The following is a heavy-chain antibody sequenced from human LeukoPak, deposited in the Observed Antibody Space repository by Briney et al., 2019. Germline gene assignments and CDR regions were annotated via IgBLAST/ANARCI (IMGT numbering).Heavy chain of an antibody. CDR3: AREGGRGSGASLTPNNWFDP. CDR1: GGSFSGYY. Sequence: SETLSLTCGVSGGSFSGYYWSWIRQHPGKGLEWIGYIYYSGSTYYNPSLKSRVTISVDTSKNQFSLKLSSVTAADTAVYYCAREGGRGSGASLTPNNWFDPWGQGTLVTVSS. D-gene: IGHD2-15*01. V-gene: IGHV4-31*11. CDR2: IYYSGST. J-gene: IGHJ5*02.